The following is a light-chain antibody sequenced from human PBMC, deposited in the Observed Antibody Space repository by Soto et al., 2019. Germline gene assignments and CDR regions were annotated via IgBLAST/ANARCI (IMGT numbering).Light chain of an antibody. CDR2: GAS. CDR3: QDRSNWPLFT. Sequence: IVLTKSLGTLSLSQGERATLSCRASQSVSSSYLAWYQQKPGQAPRLLIYGASSRATGIPDRFSGSGSGTDFTLTISSLEPEDSGIYYCQDRSNWPLFTFGGGTKVDIK. CDR1: QSVSSSY. J-gene: IGKJ4*01. V-gene: IGKV3D-20*02.